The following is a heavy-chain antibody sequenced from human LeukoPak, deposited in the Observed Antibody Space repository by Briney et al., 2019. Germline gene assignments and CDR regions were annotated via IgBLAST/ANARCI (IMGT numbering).Heavy chain of an antibody. Sequence: GGSLRLSCAASGFTVSSIYMSWVRQAPGKGLEWVSVIYSGGSTYYADSVKGRFTISRDNSKNTLYLQMNSLRAEDTAVYYCARGPSGYGSGQLDYWGQGTLVTVSS. CDR3: ARGPSGYGSGQLDY. V-gene: IGHV3-53*01. CDR2: IYSGGST. CDR1: GFTVSSIY. J-gene: IGHJ4*02. D-gene: IGHD3-10*01.